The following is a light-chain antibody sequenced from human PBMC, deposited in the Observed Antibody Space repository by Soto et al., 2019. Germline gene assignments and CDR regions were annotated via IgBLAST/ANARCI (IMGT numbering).Light chain of an antibody. CDR1: QSVSSSY. J-gene: IGKJ3*01. V-gene: IGKV3-20*01. CDR2: GAS. Sequence: EIVLTQSPGTLSLSPGERATLSCRASQSVSSSYLAWYQQKPGQAPRLLIYGASGRATAIPDRFSGSGYGTDLTLTISRVEPEDFAEYYCQQYGSSPLFTFGPGTKVDIK. CDR3: QQYGSSPLFT.